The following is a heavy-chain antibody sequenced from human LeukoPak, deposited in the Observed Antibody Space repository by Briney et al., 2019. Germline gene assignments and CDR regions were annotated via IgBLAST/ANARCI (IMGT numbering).Heavy chain of an antibody. CDR2: TYHSGST. CDR1: GGSISSGGYS. CDR3: ARAYGDYVGYFQH. V-gene: IGHV4-30-2*01. Sequence: SETLSLTCAVSGGSISSGGYSWSWIRQPPGKGLEWIGYTYHSGSTYYNPSLKSRVTISVDRSKNQFSLKLSSVTAADTAVYYCARAYGDYVGYFQHWGQGTLVTVSS. D-gene: IGHD4-17*01. J-gene: IGHJ1*01.